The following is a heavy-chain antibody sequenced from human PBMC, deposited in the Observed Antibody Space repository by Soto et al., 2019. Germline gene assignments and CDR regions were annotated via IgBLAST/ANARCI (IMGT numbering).Heavy chain of an antibody. CDR2: ISYDGSNK. V-gene: IGHV3-30*18. CDR1: GFTFSSYG. D-gene: IGHD3-3*01. CDR3: AKDLDDFWSGYYYPGTGFDY. J-gene: IGHJ4*02. Sequence: GGSLRLSCAASGFTFSSYGMHWVRQAPGKGLEWVAVISYDGSNKYYADSVKGRFTISRDNSKNTLYLQMNSLRAEDTAVYYCAKDLDDFWSGYYYPGTGFDYWGQGTLVTVSS.